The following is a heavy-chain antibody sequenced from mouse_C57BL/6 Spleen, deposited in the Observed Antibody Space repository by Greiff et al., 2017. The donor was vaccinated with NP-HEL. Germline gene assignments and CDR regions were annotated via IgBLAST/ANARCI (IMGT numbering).Heavy chain of an antibody. J-gene: IGHJ4*01. CDR2: ISYDGSN. D-gene: IGHD2-4*01. Sequence: EVKLQASGPGLVKPSQSLSLTCSVTGYSITSGYYWNWIRQFSGNTLVWMGYISYDGSNNYHPSLKNRISITRDTSKTQFFLTLNSVTTEDAATYYCAREGLRRDYYAVDDWGQGTSVTVAS. V-gene: IGHV3-6*01. CDR3: AREGLRRDYYAVDD. CDR1: GYSITSGYY.